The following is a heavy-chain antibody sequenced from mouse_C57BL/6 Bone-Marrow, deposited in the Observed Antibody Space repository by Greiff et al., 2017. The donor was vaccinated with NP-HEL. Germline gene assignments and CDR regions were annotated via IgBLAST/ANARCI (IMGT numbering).Heavy chain of an antibody. J-gene: IGHJ3*01. D-gene: IGHD4-1*01. CDR1: GYSITSGYY. V-gene: IGHV3-6*01. CDR3: ARNWDRFAY. CDR2: ISYDGSN. Sequence: DVKLQESGPGLVKPSQSLSLTCSVTGYSITSGYYWNWIRQFPGNKLEWMGYISYDGSNNYNPSLKNRISITRDTSKNQFFLKLNSVTTEDTATYYCARNWDRFAYWGQGTLVTVSA.